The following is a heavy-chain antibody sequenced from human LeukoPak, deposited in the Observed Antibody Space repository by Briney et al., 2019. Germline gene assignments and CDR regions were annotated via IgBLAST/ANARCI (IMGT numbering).Heavy chain of an antibody. CDR3: ARGGSGWYYY. CDR1: GGSISSHY. Sequence: SETLSLTCTVSGGSISSHYWSWIRHPPGKGLEWIGYIYYSGSTNYNPSLKSRVTISVDTSKNQFSLKLSSVTAADTAVYYCARGGSGWYYYWGQGTLVTVSS. J-gene: IGHJ4*02. CDR2: IYYSGST. D-gene: IGHD6-19*01. V-gene: IGHV4-59*11.